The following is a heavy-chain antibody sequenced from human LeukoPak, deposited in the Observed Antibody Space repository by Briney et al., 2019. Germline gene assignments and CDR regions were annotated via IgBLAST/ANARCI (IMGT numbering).Heavy chain of an antibody. CDR3: ARGESGY. V-gene: IGHV4-34*01. Sequence: SETLSLTCAVYGGSFSGYYWSSVRQPPGKGPEWIGEINHSGSTNYNPSLKSGVTISVDTSKNQLSLNLSSVTAADAAVYYCARGESGYWGQGTLVTASS. CDR1: GGSFSGYY. J-gene: IGHJ4*02. CDR2: INHSGST.